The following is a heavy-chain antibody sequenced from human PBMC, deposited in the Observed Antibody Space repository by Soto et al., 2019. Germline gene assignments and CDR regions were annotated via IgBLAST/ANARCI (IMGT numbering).Heavy chain of an antibody. J-gene: IGHJ4*02. Sequence: ASVKVSCKASGYTFTSYGISWVRQAPGQGLEWMGWISAYNGNTNYAQKLQGRVTMTTDTSTSTAYMELRSLRSDDTAVYYCARGLGYCSSTSCYNPPHYFDYWGQGTLVTVSS. D-gene: IGHD2-2*01. CDR2: ISAYNGNT. CDR3: ARGLGYCSSTSCYNPPHYFDY. V-gene: IGHV1-18*01. CDR1: GYTFTSYG.